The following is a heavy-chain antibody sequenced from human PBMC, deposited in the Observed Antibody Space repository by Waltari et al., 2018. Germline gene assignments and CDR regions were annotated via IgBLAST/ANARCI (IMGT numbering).Heavy chain of an antibody. D-gene: IGHD6-13*01. Sequence: QVQLQQWGAGLLKPSATLSLTCAVYGESFSGYDWSWSRQPPGKGLEWIGEINHSGSTNYNPTLKSRVTISVDTSKNQFALKLSSVTAADTAVYYCARSSSWLTYYGMDVWGQGTTVTVSS. CDR2: INHSGST. CDR3: ARSSSWLTYYGMDV. J-gene: IGHJ6*02. V-gene: IGHV4-34*01. CDR1: GESFSGYD.